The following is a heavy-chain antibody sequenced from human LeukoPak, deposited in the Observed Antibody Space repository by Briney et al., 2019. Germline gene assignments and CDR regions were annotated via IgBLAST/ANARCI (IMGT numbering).Heavy chain of an antibody. V-gene: IGHV4-4*02. D-gene: IGHD3-22*01. Sequence: PSGTLSLTCAVSGGSISSSNWWSWVRQPPGKGLEWIAEIYHSGSTNYNPSLKSRVTISVDKSKNQFSLRLISVTAADTAVYYCATYSSGYYHPAYFDYWGQGTLVTVSS. CDR2: IYHSGST. CDR3: ATYSSGYYHPAYFDY. CDR1: GGSISSSNW. J-gene: IGHJ4*02.